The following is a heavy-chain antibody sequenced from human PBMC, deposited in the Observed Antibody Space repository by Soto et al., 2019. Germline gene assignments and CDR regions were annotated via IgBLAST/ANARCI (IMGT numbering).Heavy chain of an antibody. CDR1: GYTFTSYG. CDR3: ARAVAVPADFDD. Sequence: ASVKVSCKASGYTFTSYGVSWVRQAPGQGLEWMGWISAYNGNTNYAQKFQGRVTMTTDTSTSTAYMEVRSLRSDDTAVYYCARAVAVPADFDDWGQGTLVTVSS. D-gene: IGHD6-19*01. CDR2: ISAYNGNT. J-gene: IGHJ4*02. V-gene: IGHV1-18*01.